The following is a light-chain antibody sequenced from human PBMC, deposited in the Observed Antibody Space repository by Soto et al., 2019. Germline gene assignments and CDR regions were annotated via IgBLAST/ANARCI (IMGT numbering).Light chain of an antibody. CDR2: GAS. CDR1: QSVSSN. Sequence: EIVMTQSPATLSVSPGERATLSCRASQSVSSNLAWYQHKPGQAPRLLIYGASTRAAGIPARLSGSGSGTEFTLTISSLQSEDFAFYYCQQYNNWPITFGGGTKVEIK. V-gene: IGKV3-15*01. CDR3: QQYNNWPIT. J-gene: IGKJ4*01.